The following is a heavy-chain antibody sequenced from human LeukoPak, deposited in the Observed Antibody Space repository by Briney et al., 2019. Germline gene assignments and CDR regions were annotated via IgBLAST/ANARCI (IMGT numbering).Heavy chain of an antibody. CDR1: GFTFSSYA. V-gene: IGHV3-30-3*01. CDR3: ARDGQKDY. Sequence: GGSLRLSCAASGFTFSSYAMHWVRQAPGKGLEWVAVISYDEGEIYYADSMKGRLTISRDNSKNTLYLQMNSLRTEDTAVYYCARDGQKDYWGQGTLVTVSS. J-gene: IGHJ4*02. CDR2: ISYDEGEI.